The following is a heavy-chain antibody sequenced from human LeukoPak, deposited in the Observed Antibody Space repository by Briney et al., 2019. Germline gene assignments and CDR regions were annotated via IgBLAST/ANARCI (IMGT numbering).Heavy chain of an antibody. J-gene: IGHJ4*02. Sequence: GASVKVSCKASGYPFTSYDINWVRQATGQGLEWMGWMNPNSGNTGYAQKFQGRVTMTRNTSISTAYMELSSLRSEDTGVYYCARGTYDFWSGYSNFDYWGQGTLVTVSS. CDR2: MNPNSGNT. CDR1: GYPFTSYD. V-gene: IGHV1-8*01. CDR3: ARGTYDFWSGYSNFDY. D-gene: IGHD3-3*01.